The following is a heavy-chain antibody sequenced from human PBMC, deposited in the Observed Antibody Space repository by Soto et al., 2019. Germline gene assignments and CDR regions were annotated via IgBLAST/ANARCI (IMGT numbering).Heavy chain of an antibody. CDR1: VFTFISYW. V-gene: IGHV3-7*03. CDR3: ARDLAAP. D-gene: IGHD6-13*01. J-gene: IGHJ4*02. CDR2: IKQDGSEK. Sequence: GWSLRLSCASSVFTFISYWMSWVRQAPGKGLEWVANIKQDGSEKYYVDSVKGRFTISRDNAKNSLYLQMNSLRAEDTAVYYCARDLAAPWGQGTLVTVSS.